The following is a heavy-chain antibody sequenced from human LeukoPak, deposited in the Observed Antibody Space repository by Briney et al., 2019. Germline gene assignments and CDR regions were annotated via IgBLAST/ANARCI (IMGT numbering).Heavy chain of an antibody. D-gene: IGHD6-19*01. CDR3: ARNSHRSSGWYGVDY. CDR1: GGTFSSYA. Sequence: SVKVSCKASGGTFSSYAISWVRQAPGQGLEWMGRIIPILGIANYAQKFQGRVTITADKSTSTAYMELSSLRSEDTAVYYCARNSHRSSGWYGVDYWGQGTLVTVSS. V-gene: IGHV1-69*04. J-gene: IGHJ4*02. CDR2: IIPILGIA.